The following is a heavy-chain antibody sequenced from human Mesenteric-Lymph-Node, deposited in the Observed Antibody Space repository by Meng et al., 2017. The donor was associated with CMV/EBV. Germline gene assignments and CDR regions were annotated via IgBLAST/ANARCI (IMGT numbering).Heavy chain of an antibody. CDR1: DGSISDYY. D-gene: IGHD2-2*01. V-gene: IGHV4-59*01. CDR2: IYYNGNT. Sequence: GSLRLSCTVSDGSISDYYWSWIRQSPGKGLEWIGYIYYNGNTRYSPSLKSRITISVDMSKRKFSLKLTSVTAADTAVYYCAREGLCSSTSCYGGGFDYWGRGTLVTVSS. J-gene: IGHJ4*02. CDR3: AREGLCSSTSCYGGGFDY.